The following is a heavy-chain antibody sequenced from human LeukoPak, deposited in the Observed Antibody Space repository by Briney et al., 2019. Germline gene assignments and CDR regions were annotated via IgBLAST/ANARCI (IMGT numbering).Heavy chain of an antibody. Sequence: GGSLRLSCAASGFTFSSYSMNWVRQAPGKGLEWVSYISGGSSTTYYADSVKGRFTISRDNAKNSLYLQMNNLRAEDTAVYYCARDPRPVDYWGQGTLVTVSS. J-gene: IGHJ4*02. CDR1: GFTFSSYS. CDR2: ISGGSSTT. V-gene: IGHV3-48*01. CDR3: ARDPRPVDY.